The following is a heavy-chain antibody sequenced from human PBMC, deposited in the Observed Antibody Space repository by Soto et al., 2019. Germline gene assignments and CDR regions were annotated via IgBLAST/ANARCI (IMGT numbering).Heavy chain of an antibody. CDR2: ISGSGGST. V-gene: IGHV3-23*01. CDR3: AKDQVEYTVTTKSRVTGFDY. J-gene: IGHJ4*02. CDR1: GFTFSSYA. D-gene: IGHD4-17*01. Sequence: GGSLRLSCAASGFTFSSYAMSWVRQAPGKGLEWVSAISGSGGSTYYADSVKGRFTISRDNSKNTLYLQMNSLRAEGTAVYYCAKDQVEYTVTTKSRVTGFDYWGQGTLVTVSS.